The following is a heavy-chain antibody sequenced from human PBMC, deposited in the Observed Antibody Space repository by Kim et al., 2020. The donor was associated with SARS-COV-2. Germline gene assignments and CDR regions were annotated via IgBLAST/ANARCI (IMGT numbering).Heavy chain of an antibody. Sequence: ASVKVSCKASGYTFTNYRVHWVRQAPGQRFEWMGRITPGGDTKYSQKFQDRLTITSDTSASTTSLEVSSLGSEDTAIYYCAKGAETSIPGAFDYWGQG. CDR2: ITPGGDT. V-gene: IGHV1-3*01. CDR1: GYTFTNYR. CDR3: AKGAETSIPGAFDY. D-gene: IGHD2-21*01. J-gene: IGHJ4*02.